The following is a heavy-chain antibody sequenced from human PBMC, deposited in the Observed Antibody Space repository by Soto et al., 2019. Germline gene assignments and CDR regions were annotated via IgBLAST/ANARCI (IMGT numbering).Heavy chain of an antibody. V-gene: IGHV1-69*01. CDR3: ARSQGSSTSLEIYYYYYYGMDV. CDR2: IIPISGTA. Sequence: QVQLLQSGAEVKKPGSSVKVSCKASGGTFSSYAISWVRQAPGQGLEWMGGIIPISGTANYAQKFQGRVTITADESTSTAYMELSSLRSEDTAVYYCARSQGSSTSLEIYYYYYYGMDVWGQWTTVTVSS. D-gene: IGHD2-2*01. J-gene: IGHJ6*02. CDR1: GGTFSSYA.